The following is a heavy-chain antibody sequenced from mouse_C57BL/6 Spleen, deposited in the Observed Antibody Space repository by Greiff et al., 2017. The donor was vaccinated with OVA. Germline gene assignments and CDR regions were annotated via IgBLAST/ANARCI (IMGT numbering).Heavy chain of an antibody. V-gene: IGHV5-6*01. D-gene: IGHD2-4*01. CDR1: GFTFSSYG. CDR2: LSSGGSYT. J-gene: IGHJ2*01. Sequence: EVTLVESGGDLVKPGGSLKLSCAASGFTFSSYGMSWVRQTPDKRLEWVATLSSGGSYTYYPDSVKVRFTISRDHAKNTRYLQMSSLKSEDTAMYYWARERDYDSYYFDYWGQGTTLTVSS. CDR3: ARERDYDSYYFDY.